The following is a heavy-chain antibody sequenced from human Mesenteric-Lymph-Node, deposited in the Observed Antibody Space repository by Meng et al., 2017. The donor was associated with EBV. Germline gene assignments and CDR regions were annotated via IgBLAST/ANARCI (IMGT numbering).Heavy chain of an antibody. J-gene: IGHJ4*02. CDR1: GYTFTSYG. Sequence: VQLVQAGAEVKKPGASVKVSCKASGYTFTSYGISWVRQAPGQGLEWMGGIIPIFGTSNYAQKFQGRVTITADESTSTAYMELSGLRSEDTAVFYCAREGIAAATNWGYYFDYWGQGTLVTVSS. V-gene: IGHV1-69*13. CDR2: IIPIFGTS. CDR3: AREGIAAATNWGYYFDY. D-gene: IGHD6-13*01.